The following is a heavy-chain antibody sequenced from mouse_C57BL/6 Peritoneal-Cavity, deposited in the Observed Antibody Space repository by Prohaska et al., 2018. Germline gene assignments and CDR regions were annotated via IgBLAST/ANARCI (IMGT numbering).Heavy chain of an antibody. CDR2: IDPSDSYT. V-gene: IGHV1-59*01. Sequence: QVQLQQPGAELVRPGTSVKLSCKASGYTFTSYWMHWVKQRPGQGLEWIGVIDPSDSYTNYNQKFKGKATLTVDTSSSTAYMQLSSLTSEDSAVYDCARWIYVGYWDYWGQGTTLTVSS. CDR1: GYTFTSYW. J-gene: IGHJ2*01. D-gene: IGHD2-3*01. CDR3: ARWIYVGYWDY.